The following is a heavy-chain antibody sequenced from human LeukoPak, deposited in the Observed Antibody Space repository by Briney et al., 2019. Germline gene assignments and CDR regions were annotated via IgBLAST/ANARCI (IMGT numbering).Heavy chain of an antibody. Sequence: ASVKVSCKASGYTFTSYGISWVRQAPGQGLEWMGWISAYNGNTNYAQKLQGRVTMTTDTSTSTAYMELRSLRSDDTAVYYCAREGYYDSSGYYYVVGVDYWGQGTLVTVSS. J-gene: IGHJ4*02. V-gene: IGHV1-18*01. CDR1: GYTFTSYG. D-gene: IGHD3-22*01. CDR2: ISAYNGNT. CDR3: AREGYYDSSGYYYVVGVDY.